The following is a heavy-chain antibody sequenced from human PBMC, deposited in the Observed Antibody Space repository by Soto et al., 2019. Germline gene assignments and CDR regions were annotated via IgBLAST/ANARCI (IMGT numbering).Heavy chain of an antibody. Sequence: SETLSLTCNVSGRSVSNYYWSWIRQTPGKGLEWIGYIYYSGRTNYNPSLKSRVTISLATSRNQFSLKVSSVTAADTAVYYCARYAGSSWFDYWGQGSLVTVSS. D-gene: IGHD6-13*01. CDR2: IYYSGRT. J-gene: IGHJ4*02. CDR3: ARYAGSSWFDY. V-gene: IGHV4-59*02. CDR1: GRSVSNYY.